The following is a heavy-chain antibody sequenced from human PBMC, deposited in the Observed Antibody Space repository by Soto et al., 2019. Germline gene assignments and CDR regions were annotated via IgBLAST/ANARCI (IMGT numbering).Heavy chain of an antibody. J-gene: IGHJ3*02. CDR3: AKAPSTVVNPGDAFDI. Sequence: ASVKVSCKASGYTFTTYGINWARQAPGQGLEWMGWISGYNGNTDYAQKLQGRVTISRDNSKNTLYLQMNSLRAEDTAVYYCAKAPSTVVNPGDAFDIWGQGTMVTVSS. CDR2: ISGYNGNT. D-gene: IGHD4-17*01. CDR1: GYTFTTYG. V-gene: IGHV1-18*01.